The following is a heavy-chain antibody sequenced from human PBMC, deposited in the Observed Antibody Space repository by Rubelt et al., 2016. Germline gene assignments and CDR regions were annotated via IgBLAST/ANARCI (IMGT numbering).Heavy chain of an antibody. CDR2: IYYSGST. D-gene: IGHD3-22*01. Sequence: EWIGSIYYSGSTYYNPSLKSRVTISVDTSKNQFSLKLSSVTATDTAVYYCARRWGVNYYDSSGYYYPFDYWGQGTLVTVSS. V-gene: IGHV4-39*01. CDR3: ARRWGVNYYDSSGYYYPFDY. J-gene: IGHJ4*02.